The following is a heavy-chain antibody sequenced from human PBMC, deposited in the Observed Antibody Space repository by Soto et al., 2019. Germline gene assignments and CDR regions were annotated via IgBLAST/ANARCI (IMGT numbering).Heavy chain of an antibody. V-gene: IGHV3-66*04. Sequence: PGGSLRLSCAASGFTVSSNYMRWVRQAPGKGLEWISVIYSGGTTYYADSVKGRFTISRDNSKNTLYLQMNSLRAEDTAVYYCARPRGIVVIITANDAFDIWGQGIMVTVSS. J-gene: IGHJ3*02. CDR1: GFTVSSNY. CDR2: IYSGGTT. CDR3: ARPRGIVVIITANDAFDI. D-gene: IGHD3-22*01.